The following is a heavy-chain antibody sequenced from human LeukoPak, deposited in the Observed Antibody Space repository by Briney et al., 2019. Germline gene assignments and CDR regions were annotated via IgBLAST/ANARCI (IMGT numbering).Heavy chain of an antibody. CDR1: GFTFSTYA. V-gene: IGHV3-23*01. CDR2: ISGGGDIT. CDR3: AKDLAFWSGYYIRYFQH. Sequence: GGSLRLSCAASGFTFSTYAMSWVRQTPGKGLEWVSVISGGGDITYYADSVKGRFTISRDNSKNTLYLQMNSLRAEDTAVYYCAKDLAFWSGYYIRYFQHWGQGTLVTVSS. D-gene: IGHD3-3*01. J-gene: IGHJ1*01.